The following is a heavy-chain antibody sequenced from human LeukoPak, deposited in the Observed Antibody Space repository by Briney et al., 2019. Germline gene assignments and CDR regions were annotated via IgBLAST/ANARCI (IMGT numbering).Heavy chain of an antibody. V-gene: IGHV1-69*05. CDR2: IIPIFGTA. Sequence: ASVTVSCKASGGTFSSYAISWLRPAPGQGLEWMGGIIPIFGTANYAQKFQGRVTITTDESTSTAYMELSSLRSEDTAVYYCASSLDYYDSSGYRKNRDYWGQGTLVTVSS. D-gene: IGHD3-22*01. CDR3: ASSLDYYDSSGYRKNRDY. J-gene: IGHJ4*02. CDR1: GGTFSSYA.